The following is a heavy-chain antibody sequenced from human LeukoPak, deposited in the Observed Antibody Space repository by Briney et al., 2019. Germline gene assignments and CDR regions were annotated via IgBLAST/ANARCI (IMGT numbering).Heavy chain of an antibody. Sequence: SETLSLTCSVWGHPKYSSNYLWRWIRQPPGKGLEWIGSIYYSGSTYYNPSLKSRVTISVDTSKNHSSLKLSSVTAADAAAYYCARHLIYLCDSSGLYYCYYYCVDVWGKGTTVTVSS. CDR1: GHPKYSSNYL. V-gene: IGHV4-39*01. CDR2: IYYSGST. D-gene: IGHD3-10*01. CDR3: ARHLIYLCDSSGLYYCYYYCVDV. J-gene: IGHJ6*03.